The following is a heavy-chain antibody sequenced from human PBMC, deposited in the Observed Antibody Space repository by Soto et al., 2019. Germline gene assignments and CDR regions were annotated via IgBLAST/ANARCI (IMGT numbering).Heavy chain of an antibody. Sequence: QVQLVQSGAEVKKPGSSVKVSCKASGGTFSSYAISWVRQAPGQGLEWMGGIIPIFGTANYAQKFQGRVTITADEPTSTAYMELSSLRSEDTAVYYCARHDCISTSCYYYYYCGMDVWGQGTTVTVSS. V-gene: IGHV1-69*12. D-gene: IGHD2-2*01. CDR1: GGTFSSYA. CDR2: IIPIFGTA. CDR3: ARHDCISTSCYYYYYCGMDV. J-gene: IGHJ6*02.